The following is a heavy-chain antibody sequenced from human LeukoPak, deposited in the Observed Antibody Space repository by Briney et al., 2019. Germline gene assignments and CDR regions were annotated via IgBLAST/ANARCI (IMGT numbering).Heavy chain of an antibody. CDR1: GYTFTSYD. Sequence: ASVKVSCKASGYTFTSYDINWVRQATGQGLEWMGWMNPNSGNTGYAQKFQGRVTITRNTSISTAYMELSSLRSEDTAVYYCARGTRRGYCSGGSCKRPYYYYYYMDVWGKGTTVTVS. CDR2: MNPNSGNT. D-gene: IGHD2-15*01. J-gene: IGHJ6*03. CDR3: ARGTRRGYCSGGSCKRPYYYYYYMDV. V-gene: IGHV1-8*03.